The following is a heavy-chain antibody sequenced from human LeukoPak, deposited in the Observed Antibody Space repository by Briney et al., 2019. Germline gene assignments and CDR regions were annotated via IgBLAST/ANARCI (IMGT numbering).Heavy chain of an antibody. V-gene: IGHV4-38-2*01. Sequence: SETLPLTCAVSGYSISSGYYWGWIRQPPGKGLEWIGSIYHSGSTYYNPSLKSRVTISVDTSKNQFSLKLNSVTAADTAVYYCVRVIARNIVPASTYFDYWGPGNLVTVSS. J-gene: IGHJ4*02. CDR2: IYHSGST. D-gene: IGHD2-2*01. CDR1: GYSISSGYY. CDR3: VRVIARNIVPASTYFDY.